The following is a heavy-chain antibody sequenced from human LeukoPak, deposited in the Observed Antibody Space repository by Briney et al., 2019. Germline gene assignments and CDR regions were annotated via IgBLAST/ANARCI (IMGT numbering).Heavy chain of an antibody. Sequence: PGGSLRLSCAASGFTFSSFWMHWVRQAPGKGLVWVSRIKSDGSTNYADSVKGRFTISRDNAKNTVSLQMNSLRVEDTGVYYCARGMTYYYGSGKFDYWGQGSLVTVSS. D-gene: IGHD3-10*01. CDR3: ARGMTYYYGSGKFDY. J-gene: IGHJ4*02. CDR1: GFTFSSFW. CDR2: IKSDGST. V-gene: IGHV3-74*01.